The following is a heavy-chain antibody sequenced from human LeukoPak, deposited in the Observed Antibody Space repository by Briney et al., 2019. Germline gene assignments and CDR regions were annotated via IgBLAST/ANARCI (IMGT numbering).Heavy chain of an antibody. V-gene: IGHV3-66*01. CDR1: GITVSKNY. Sequence: GGSLRLSCAASGITVSKNYLVWVREAPGKGLDWVSVIYSGGSTYYTDSVKGRFTISRDNSKNIVYLQMNSLRVEDTAVYYCARGPALRLGAFDIWGQGTMVTVSS. D-gene: IGHD5-12*01. CDR2: IYSGGST. J-gene: IGHJ3*02. CDR3: ARGPALRLGAFDI.